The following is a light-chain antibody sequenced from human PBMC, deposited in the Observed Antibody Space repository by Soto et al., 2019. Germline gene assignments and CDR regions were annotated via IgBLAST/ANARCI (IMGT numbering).Light chain of an antibody. Sequence: EIVLTQSPGTPSLSPGERATLSCRASQRVSSTYLAWYQHKPGQAPRLLIYGASSRATGIPDRFSGSGSGTDFTLTISRLEPEDFAVYYCQQYGSSPYNFGQGTKLEIK. V-gene: IGKV3-20*01. J-gene: IGKJ2*01. CDR2: GAS. CDR3: QQYGSSPYN. CDR1: QRVSSTY.